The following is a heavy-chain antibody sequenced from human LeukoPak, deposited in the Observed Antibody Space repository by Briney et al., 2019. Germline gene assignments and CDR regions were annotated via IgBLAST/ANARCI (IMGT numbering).Heavy chain of an antibody. V-gene: IGHV1-18*01. CDR2: ISAYNGNT. CDR3: ARDSYYSSSWYGNWFDP. J-gene: IGHJ5*02. Sequence: ASVKVSCKASGYTFTSYGISWARQAPGQGLEWMGWISAYNGNTNYAQKLQGRVTMTTDTSTSTAYMELRSLRSDDTAVYYCARDSYYSSSWYGNWFDPWGQGTLVTVSS. D-gene: IGHD6-13*01. CDR1: GYTFTSYG.